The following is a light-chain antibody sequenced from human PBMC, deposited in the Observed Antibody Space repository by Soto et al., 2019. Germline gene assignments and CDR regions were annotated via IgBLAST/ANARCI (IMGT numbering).Light chain of an antibody. J-gene: IGKJ5*01. V-gene: IGKV1-39*01. CDR3: QQLHDYPIT. CDR1: RTIVSY. CDR2: SAS. Sequence: DIQLTESPSSRSASVGDGVTITCRASRTIVSYLNWYQQKPGKPPKLLIYSASTLQSGVPSRFIGSVSGTDGSITISSLQPEDGSTYYCQQLHDYPITFGQGTRLEIK.